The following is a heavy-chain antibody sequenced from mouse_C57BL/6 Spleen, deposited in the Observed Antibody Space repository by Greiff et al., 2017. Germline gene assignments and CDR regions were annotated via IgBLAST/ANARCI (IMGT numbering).Heavy chain of an antibody. J-gene: IGHJ1*03. V-gene: IGHV5-17*01. CDR1: GFTFSDYG. CDR3: ARLGGHWYFDV. Sequence: EVKLVESGGGLVKPGGSLKLSCAASGFTFSDYGMHWVRQAPEKGLEWVAYISSGSSTIYYADTVKGRFTISRDNAKNTLFLQMTSLRSEDTAMYYCARLGGHWYFDVWGTGTTVTVSS. D-gene: IGHD1-1*02. CDR2: ISSGSSTI.